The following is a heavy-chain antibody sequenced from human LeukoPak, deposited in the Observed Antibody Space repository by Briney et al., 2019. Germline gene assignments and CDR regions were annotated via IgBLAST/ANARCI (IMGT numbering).Heavy chain of an antibody. V-gene: IGHV1-69*05. CDR2: IIPIFGTA. D-gene: IGHD3-10*01. Sequence: ASVKLSCKASGGTFSSYAISWVRQAPGQGLEWMGGIIPIFGTANYAQKFQGRVTITTDESTSTAYMQLTSLRSEDTAVYYCASMVRGVITFGYYYMDVWGKGTTVTVSS. CDR3: ASMVRGVITFGYYYMDV. CDR1: GGTFSSYA. J-gene: IGHJ6*03.